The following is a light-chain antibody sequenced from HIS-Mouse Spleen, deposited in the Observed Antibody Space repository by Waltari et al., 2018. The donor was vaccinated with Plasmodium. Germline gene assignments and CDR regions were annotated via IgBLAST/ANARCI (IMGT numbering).Light chain of an antibody. J-gene: IGKJ2*01. CDR3: QQSYSTPYT. Sequence: IQLSQSPSSLSASVGDRVTITCRARQSISSYLTWYQQKPGKAAKLLISAASSLQIGAPSRFRGSGAGTDFNCTIRSRQPEDFATYDCQQSYSTPYTFGQGTKLEIK. CDR2: AAS. V-gene: IGKV1-39*01. CDR1: QSISSY.